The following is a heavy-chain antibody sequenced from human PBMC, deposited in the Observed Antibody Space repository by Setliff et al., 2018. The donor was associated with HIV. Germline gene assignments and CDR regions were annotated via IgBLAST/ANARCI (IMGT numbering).Heavy chain of an antibody. CDR1: GYSISSGYY. CDR3: AKLVRGWDY. CDR2: ITDDGSG. Sequence: SETLSLTCAVSGYSISSGYYWGWIRQPPGKGLEWIGEITDDGSGTYNPSLKSRVTISLDTSKKQISLQLTSVTAEDTAVYHCAKLVRGWDYWGQGILVTVSS. D-gene: IGHD1-26*01. V-gene: IGHV4-38-2*01. J-gene: IGHJ4*02.